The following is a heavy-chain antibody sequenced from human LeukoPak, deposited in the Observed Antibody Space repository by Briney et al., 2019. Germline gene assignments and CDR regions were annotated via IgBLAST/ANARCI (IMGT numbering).Heavy chain of an antibody. J-gene: IGHJ6*02. CDR3: ATRDCSSTSCYLYSYYYYGMDV. CDR2: FDPEDGET. CDR1: GYTLTELS. V-gene: IGHV1-24*01. Sequence: ASVKVSCKVSGYTLTELSMHWVRQAPGKGLEWMGGFDPEDGETIYAQKFQGRVTMTEDISTDTAYMELSSLRSEDTAVYYCATRDCSSTSCYLYSYYYYGMDVWGQGTTVTVSS. D-gene: IGHD2-2*01.